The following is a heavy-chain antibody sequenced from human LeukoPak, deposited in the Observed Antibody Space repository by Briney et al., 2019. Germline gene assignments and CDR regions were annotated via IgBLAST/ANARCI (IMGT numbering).Heavy chain of an antibody. V-gene: IGHV4-59*01. Sequence: SETLSLTCTVSGGSISTFSWSWVRQSPGKGLEWIGSIYSSTTNFNPSFTSRVAMSVDTSKNQFSLRLNSVTTADSAVYYCARDTTVASGMQFWGQGTLVTVSS. CDR1: GGSISTFS. J-gene: IGHJ4*02. D-gene: IGHD4-23*01. CDR3: ARDTTVASGMQF. CDR2: IYSSTT.